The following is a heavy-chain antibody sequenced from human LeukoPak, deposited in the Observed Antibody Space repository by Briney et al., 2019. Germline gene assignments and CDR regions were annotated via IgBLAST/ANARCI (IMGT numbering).Heavy chain of an antibody. CDR3: AKAAVRGVIITNFDY. CDR2: INSGGST. V-gene: IGHV3-23*01. D-gene: IGHD3-10*01. CDR1: GFTFSSYG. J-gene: IGHJ4*02. Sequence: GGTLRLSCAASGFTFSSYGMSWVRQAPGKGLEWVSTINSGGSTYYADSVKGRFTISRDNSKNTLYLQMNSLRAEDTAVYYCAKAAVRGVIITNFDYWGQGTLVTVSS.